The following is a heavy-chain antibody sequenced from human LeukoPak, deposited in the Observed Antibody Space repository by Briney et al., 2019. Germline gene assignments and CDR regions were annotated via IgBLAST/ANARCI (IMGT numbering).Heavy chain of an antibody. J-gene: IGHJ5*02. CDR1: GYSFTSHY. D-gene: IGHD1-26*01. CDR2: INPNGGTT. V-gene: IGHV1-46*01. Sequence: ASVKVSCESSGYSFTSHYIHWVRQAPGQGLEWMGRINPNGGTTTSAQKFQGRVTITRDTSTSTVYMELRSLRSEDTAVYYCARGGFGLGVGATRGLNWFDPWGQGTLVTVSS. CDR3: ARGGFGLGVGATRGLNWFDP.